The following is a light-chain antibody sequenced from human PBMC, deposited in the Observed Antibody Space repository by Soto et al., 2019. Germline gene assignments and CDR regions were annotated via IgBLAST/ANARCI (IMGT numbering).Light chain of an antibody. CDR1: QSISNF. Sequence: IQLTQSPSSLSTSVGASVTITCRASQSISNFLNWYQHKPGKAPDLLIYAASTLFSGVPSRFRGSGSGTDFTLTITSLQPEDFASYFCQQSYRAPYTFGQGTKLEIK. J-gene: IGKJ2*01. CDR3: QQSYRAPYT. V-gene: IGKV1-39*01. CDR2: AAS.